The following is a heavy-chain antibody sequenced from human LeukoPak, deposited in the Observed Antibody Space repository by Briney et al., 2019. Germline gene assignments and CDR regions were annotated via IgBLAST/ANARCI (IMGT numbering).Heavy chain of an antibody. CDR1: GFTFSSYG. J-gene: IGHJ4*02. CDR3: AKESVTTTAYYYETSAYYNY. V-gene: IGHV3-30*02. D-gene: IGHD3-22*01. CDR2: IRYDGSNK. Sequence: GGSLRLSCAASGFTFSSYGMHWVRQAPGKGLEWVAFIRYDGSNKYYADSVKGRFTISRDNSKNTLYLQMNSLRPEDTAVYYCAKESVTTTAYYYETSAYYNYWGQGTLVTVSS.